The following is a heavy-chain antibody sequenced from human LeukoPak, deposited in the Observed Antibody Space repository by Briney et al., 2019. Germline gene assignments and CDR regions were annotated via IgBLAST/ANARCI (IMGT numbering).Heavy chain of an antibody. CDR1: GYTFTSYG. CDR2: ISAYNGNT. J-gene: IGHJ5*02. D-gene: IGHD2-2*01. Sequence: ASVKLSCNASGYTFTSYGISWVRHAPGQGLEWMGWISAYNGNTNYAQKLQGRVTMTTDTSKSTAYMELRSLRSDDTAVYYCARDFGGAPYCSSTSCFPRPFDPWGQGTLVTVSS. CDR3: ARDFGGAPYCSSTSCFPRPFDP. V-gene: IGHV1-18*01.